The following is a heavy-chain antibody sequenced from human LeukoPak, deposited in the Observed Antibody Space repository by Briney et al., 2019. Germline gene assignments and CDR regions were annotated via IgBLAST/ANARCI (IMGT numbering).Heavy chain of an antibody. J-gene: IGHJ4*02. CDR1: GFTFSSYG. Sequence: PGGSLRLSCAASGFTFSSYGMSWVRQAPGKGLEWVSAISGSGGSTYYADSVKGRFTISRDNSKNTLYLQMNSLRAGDTAVYYCAKGVANPLGYWGQGTLVTVSS. D-gene: IGHD4/OR15-4a*01. V-gene: IGHV3-23*01. CDR3: AKGVANPLGY. CDR2: ISGSGGST.